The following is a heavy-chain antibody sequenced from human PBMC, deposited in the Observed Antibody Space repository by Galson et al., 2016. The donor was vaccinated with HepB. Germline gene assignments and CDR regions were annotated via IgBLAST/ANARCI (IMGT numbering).Heavy chain of an antibody. Sequence: SLRLSCAVSGFTFRNYAMSWVRQAPGKGLEWVSGISGGGSPTYYADSVKGRFTVSRDNSKNTVDLQMNSLRAEDTAVYYCVKDSGVSGGGLLLPFAELSSKPHFDYWGQGTLVTVSS. V-gene: IGHV3-23*01. CDR1: GFTFRNYA. J-gene: IGHJ4*01. D-gene: IGHD3-10*01. CDR3: VKDSGVSGGGLLLPFAELSSKPHFDY. CDR2: ISGGGSPT.